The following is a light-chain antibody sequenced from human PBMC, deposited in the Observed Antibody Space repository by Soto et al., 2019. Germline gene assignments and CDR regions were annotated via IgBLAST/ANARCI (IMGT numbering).Light chain of an antibody. CDR1: QSISSW. V-gene: IGKV1-5*03. J-gene: IGKJ1*01. CDR3: QQYNSYSPWT. CDR2: KAS. Sequence: DIQMTQSPSTLSASVGDRVTITCRASQSISSWLAWYQQKPGKAPKLLIYKASSLESGVPSRFSGSGSGTEFTRTISRLQPDDFASYYCQQYNSYSPWTFGQGTKVEIK.